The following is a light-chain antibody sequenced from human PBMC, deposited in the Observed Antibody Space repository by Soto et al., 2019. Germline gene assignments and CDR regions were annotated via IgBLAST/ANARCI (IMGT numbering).Light chain of an antibody. V-gene: IGKV1-5*01. J-gene: IGKJ1*01. CDR2: AAS. CDR3: QQYNSYWT. CDR1: QSISSY. Sequence: SHMTQSPSSLSASVGDRVTITCRASQSISSYLTWYQQKPGKAPKLLIYAASTLQNGVPSTFSGSGSGTEFTLTISSLQPDDFATYYCQQYNSYWTFGQGTKVDIK.